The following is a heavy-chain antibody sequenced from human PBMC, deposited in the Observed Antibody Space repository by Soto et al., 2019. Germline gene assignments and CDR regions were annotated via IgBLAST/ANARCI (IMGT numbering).Heavy chain of an antibody. J-gene: IGHJ4*02. Sequence: PSETLSLTCTVSRGSMNNYYWSWIRQPPGKGLEWIEYIYYSGSTNYNPSLKSRVTISVDTSKNQFSLKLSSVTAADTAVYYCAGGPMGYDSWGQGTLVTVSS. D-gene: IGHD2-8*01. CDR3: AGGPMGYDS. V-gene: IGHV4-59*01. CDR2: IYYSGST. CDR1: RGSMNNYY.